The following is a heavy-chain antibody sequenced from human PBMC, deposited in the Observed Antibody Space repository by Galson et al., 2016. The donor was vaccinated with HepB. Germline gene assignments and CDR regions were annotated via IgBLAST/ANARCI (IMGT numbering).Heavy chain of an antibody. CDR1: GASINNYY. CDR3: GREIGITLAVYYYGLDV. J-gene: IGHJ6*02. CDR2: VHYSGST. Sequence: SETLSLTCTVSGASINNYYWSWIRQPPGKGLEWIGYVHYSGSTHYNPSLKGRGTISLDPSKNQFSLRLSSVTAADTAVYFCGREIGITLAVYYYGLDVWGLGTTVTVS. V-gene: IGHV4-59*01. D-gene: IGHD1-14*01.